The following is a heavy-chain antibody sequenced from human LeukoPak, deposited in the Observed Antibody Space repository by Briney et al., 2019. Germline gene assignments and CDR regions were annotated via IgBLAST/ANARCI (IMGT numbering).Heavy chain of an antibody. V-gene: IGHV3-53*01. CDR2: ISDTGNT. J-gene: IGHJ4*02. CDR3: AKAPVTTCRGAFCYPFDY. Sequence: GGSLRLSCAASGFTVSSNYMSWVRQAPGKGLEWVSAISDTGNTYHADSVKGRFTISRDSSKNTLFLQMNRLRPEDAAVYYCAKAPVTTCRGAFCYPFDYWGLGTLVTVSS. CDR1: GFTVSSNY. D-gene: IGHD2-15*01.